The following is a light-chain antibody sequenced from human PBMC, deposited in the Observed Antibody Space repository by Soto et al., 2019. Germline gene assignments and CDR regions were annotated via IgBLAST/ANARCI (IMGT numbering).Light chain of an antibody. CDR3: QYYGDSPT. CDR2: GTS. V-gene: IGKV3-20*01. Sequence: EVVLTQSPGNLSLSPGQRATLSCRASQSLTSTYLAWIQQKPGQAPRLLIYGTSHWASGISERFGGSGSGTEFTLTISRLEADVSAIYYCQYYGDSPTFGHGTKVEIK. J-gene: IGKJ1*01. CDR1: QSLTSTY.